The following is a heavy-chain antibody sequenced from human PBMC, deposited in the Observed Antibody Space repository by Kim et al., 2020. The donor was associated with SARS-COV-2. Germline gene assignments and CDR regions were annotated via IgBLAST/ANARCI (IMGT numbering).Heavy chain of an antibody. Sequence: SETLSLTCAVYGGSFSGYYWSWIRQPPGKGLEWIGEINHSGSTNYNPSLKSRVTISVDTSKNQFSLKLSSVTAADTAVYYCARVPPWIQPIDYWGQGTLVTVSS. CDR3: ARVPPWIQPIDY. J-gene: IGHJ4*02. D-gene: IGHD5-18*01. V-gene: IGHV4-34*01. CDR1: GGSFSGYY. CDR2: INHSGST.